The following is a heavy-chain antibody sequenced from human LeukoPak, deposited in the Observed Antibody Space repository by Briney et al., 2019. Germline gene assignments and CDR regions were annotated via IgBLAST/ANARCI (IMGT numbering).Heavy chain of an antibody. Sequence: SETLSLTCTVSGGSISSGGYYWSWIRQHPGKGLEWIGYIYYSGSTYYNPSLKSRVTISVDTSKNQFSLKLSSVTAADTAVYYCARARPIRYYDSSGYRFDYGGQGTRVTVSA. CDR1: GGSISSGGYY. J-gene: IGHJ4*02. CDR3: ARARPIRYYDSSGYRFDY. CDR2: IYYSGST. V-gene: IGHV4-31*03. D-gene: IGHD3-22*01.